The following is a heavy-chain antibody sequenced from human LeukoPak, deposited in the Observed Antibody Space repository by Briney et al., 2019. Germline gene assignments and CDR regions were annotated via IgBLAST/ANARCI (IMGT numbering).Heavy chain of an antibody. V-gene: IGHV3-30*18. CDR2: ISYDGSNK. Sequence: GRSLRLSCAASGFTFSSYGMHWVRQAPGKGLEWVAVISYDGSNKYYADSVKGRFTISRDNSKNTLYLQMNSLRAEDTAVYYCAKDLGGSGWYYFDYWGQGTPVTVSS. J-gene: IGHJ4*02. CDR3: AKDLGGSGWYYFDY. D-gene: IGHD6-19*01. CDR1: GFTFSSYG.